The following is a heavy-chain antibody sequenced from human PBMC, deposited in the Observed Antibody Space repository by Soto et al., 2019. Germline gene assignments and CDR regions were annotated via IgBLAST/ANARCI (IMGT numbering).Heavy chain of an antibody. Sequence: LQTLSLTCTLPGPSITSFAWSWIRQSPNKGLEWIGYVFYSGSTTYNPSIKSRVTLSIDKSKNQFSLKLTSVTAADTAIYFCASDMFSTQNWFVPCGQGTLVTSPQ. V-gene: IGHV4-59*13. CDR2: VFYSGST. CDR1: GPSITSFA. J-gene: IGHJ5*02. D-gene: IGHD3-10*02. CDR3: ASDMFSTQNWFVP.